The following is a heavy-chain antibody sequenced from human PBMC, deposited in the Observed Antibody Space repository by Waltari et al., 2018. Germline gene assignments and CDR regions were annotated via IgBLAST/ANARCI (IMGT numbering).Heavy chain of an antibody. V-gene: IGHV3-23*01. D-gene: IGHD3-16*01. CDR3: AKGAFGTGTYTYFVY. Sequence: QVLASGGGLVQPGGSLRLSCAASGFTFATYAMHWVRQAPGKGLEWVSTIRGSGGSTDCADSVNGRFTISRDNAKDTFYLQMTSLRAEDTAIYHCAKGAFGTGTYTYFVYLGPETLVTVSS. CDR2: IRGSGGST. J-gene: IGHJ4*02. CDR1: GFTFATYA.